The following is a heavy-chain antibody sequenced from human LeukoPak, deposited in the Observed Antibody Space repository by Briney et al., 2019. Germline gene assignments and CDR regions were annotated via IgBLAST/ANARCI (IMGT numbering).Heavy chain of an antibody. CDR1: GYTFTTYW. Sequence: GESLKISCQGFGYTFTTYWIGWGCQMPGKGLEWMGIIHPGDSDIKYSPSFRGQVTISADRAISTAYLRWSSLKASDTATYYCARHKDEDYFYYMDVWGKGTTVTVSS. CDR2: IHPGDSDI. V-gene: IGHV5-51*01. J-gene: IGHJ6*03. CDR3: ARHKDEDYFYYMDV.